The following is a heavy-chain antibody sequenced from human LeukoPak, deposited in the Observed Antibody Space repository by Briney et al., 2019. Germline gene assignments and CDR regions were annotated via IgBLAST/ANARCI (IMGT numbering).Heavy chain of an antibody. CDR3: ARFMFHGSGTGDY. Sequence: SETLSLTCAVYGGSFSGYYWSWIRQPPGKGLEWIGEINHSGSTNYNPSLKSRVTISVDTSKNQSSLKLSSVTAADTAVYYCARFMFHGSGTGDYWGQGTLVTVSS. V-gene: IGHV4-34*01. CDR1: GGSFSGYY. CDR2: INHSGST. J-gene: IGHJ4*02. D-gene: IGHD3-10*01.